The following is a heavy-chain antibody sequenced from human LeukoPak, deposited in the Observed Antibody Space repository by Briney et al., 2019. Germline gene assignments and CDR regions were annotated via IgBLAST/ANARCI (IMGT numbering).Heavy chain of an antibody. CDR3: ARDCPTKYCGGDSGRFDY. CDR1: GGSISSSSYY. D-gene: IGHD2-21*02. V-gene: IGHV4-39*02. CDR2: IYYSGST. Sequence: SETLSLTCTASGGSISSSSYYWGWIRQPPGKGLEWIGSIYYSGSTYYNPSLKSRVTISVDTSKNQFSLKLSSVTAADTAVYYCARDCPTKYCGGDSGRFDYWGQGTLVTVSS. J-gene: IGHJ4*02.